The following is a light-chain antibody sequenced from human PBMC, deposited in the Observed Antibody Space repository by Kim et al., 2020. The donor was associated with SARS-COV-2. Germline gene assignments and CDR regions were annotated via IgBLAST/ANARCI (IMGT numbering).Light chain of an antibody. J-gene: IGLJ3*02. CDR2: EVN. CDR1: SSDVGSYDL. CDR3: CSFAAGSTYWL. V-gene: IGLV2-23*02. Sequence: QSITIACTGTSSDVGSYDLVSWYQQHPDKAPKLMIYEVNKRPSGVSNRFSGSKSGNTASLTISGLQAEDEANYYCCSFAAGSTYWLFGGGTQLTVL.